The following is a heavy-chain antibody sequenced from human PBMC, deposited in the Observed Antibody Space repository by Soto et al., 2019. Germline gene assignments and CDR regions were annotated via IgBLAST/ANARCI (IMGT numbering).Heavy chain of an antibody. V-gene: IGHV1-2*02. D-gene: IGHD4-17*01. CDR1: GYTFTGYY. CDR3: ARDYGDAFDI. J-gene: IGHJ3*02. CDR2: INPNSGGT. Sequence: ASVKGSCKASGYTFTGYYMHWVRQAPGQGLEWMGWINPNSGGTNYAQEFRGRVTLTRDTSISTAYMELSRLRSDDTALYYCARDYGDAFDIWGQGTMVTVSS.